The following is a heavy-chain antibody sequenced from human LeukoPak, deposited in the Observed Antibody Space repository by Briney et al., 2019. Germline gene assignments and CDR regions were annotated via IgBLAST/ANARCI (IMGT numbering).Heavy chain of an antibody. CDR3: ARLGRTYYDILTGYPYYFDY. CDR1: GGSISSSSYY. Sequence: SETLSLTCTVSGGSISSSSYYWGWIRQPPGKGLEWIGSIYYSGSTYYNPSLKSRVTISVDTSKNQFSLKLSSVTAADTAVYYCARLGRTYYDILTGYPYYFDYWGQGTLVTVSS. D-gene: IGHD3-9*01. J-gene: IGHJ4*02. CDR2: IYYSGST. V-gene: IGHV4-39*07.